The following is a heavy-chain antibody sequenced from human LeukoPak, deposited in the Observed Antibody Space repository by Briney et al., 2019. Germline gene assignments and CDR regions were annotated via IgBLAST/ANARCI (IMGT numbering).Heavy chain of an antibody. V-gene: IGHV4-39*07. D-gene: IGHD2-21*01. Sequence: SETLSLTCTVSGGSISSSSYYWGWIRQPPGKGLEWIGSIYYSGSTYYNPSLKSRVTISVDTSKNQFSLKLSSVTAADTAVYYCAGVVVAAYFDYWGQGTLVTVSS. CDR3: AGVVVAAYFDY. J-gene: IGHJ4*02. CDR2: IYYSGST. CDR1: GGSISSSSYY.